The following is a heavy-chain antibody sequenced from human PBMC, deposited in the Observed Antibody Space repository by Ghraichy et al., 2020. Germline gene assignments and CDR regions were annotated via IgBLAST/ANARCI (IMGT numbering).Heavy chain of an antibody. Sequence: SETLSLTCTVSGGSISSSSYYWGWIRQPPGKGLEWIGSIYYSGSTYYNPSLKSRVTISVDTSKNQFSLKLSSVTAADTAVYYCAGIGYCSGGSCYEPPSDYWGQGTLVTVSS. J-gene: IGHJ4*02. CDR3: AGIGYCSGGSCYEPPSDY. D-gene: IGHD2-15*01. CDR2: IYYSGST. CDR1: GGSISSSSYY. V-gene: IGHV4-39*01.